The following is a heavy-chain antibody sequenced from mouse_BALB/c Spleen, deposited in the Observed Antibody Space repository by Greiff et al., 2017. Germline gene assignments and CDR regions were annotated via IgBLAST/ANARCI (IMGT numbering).Heavy chain of an antibody. CDR2: IRLKSNNYAT. CDR1: GFTFSNYW. J-gene: IGHJ2*01. Sequence: DVKLQESGGGLVQPGGSMKLSCVASGFTFSNYWMNWVRQSPEKGLEWVAEIRLKSNNYATHYAESVNGRFTISRDDSKSSVYLQMNNLRAEDTGIYYCTRADYRYYFDYWGQGTTLTVSS. D-gene: IGHD2-14*01. CDR3: TRADYRYYFDY. V-gene: IGHV6-6*02.